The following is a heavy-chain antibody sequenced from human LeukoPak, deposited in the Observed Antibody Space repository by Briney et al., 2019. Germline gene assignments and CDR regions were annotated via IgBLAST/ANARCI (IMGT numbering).Heavy chain of an antibody. CDR1: GDSLSGYY. J-gene: IGHJ4*02. CDR3: VRGGAYDKSHFHFFQFMDV. D-gene: IGHD2/OR15-2a*01. CDR2: VYTDGRT. Sequence: SETLSLTCTLSGDSLSGYYWVWVRQAAGKGLEWLGRVYTDGRTSFYPSLQSRVTMSVDMSKNQFSLRLTSVTAADTAVYYCVRGGAYDKSHFHFFQFMDVWGQGTLVTVSS. V-gene: IGHV4-4*07.